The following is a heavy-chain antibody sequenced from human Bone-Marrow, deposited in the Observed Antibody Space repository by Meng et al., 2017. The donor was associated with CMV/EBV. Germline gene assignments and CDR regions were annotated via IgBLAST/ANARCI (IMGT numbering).Heavy chain of an antibody. D-gene: IGHD5-18*01. V-gene: IGHV3-7*04. J-gene: IGHJ5*02. Sequence: GGSLRLSCAASGFTFSSYWMSWVRQAPGKGLEWVANIKQDGSEKYYVDSVKGRFTISRDNAKNSLYLQMNSLRAEDTAVYYCARGVVDTAMVYAPSIGDNWFDPWGQGTLVT. CDR1: GFTFSSYW. CDR3: ARGVVDTAMVYAPSIGDNWFDP. CDR2: IKQDGSEK.